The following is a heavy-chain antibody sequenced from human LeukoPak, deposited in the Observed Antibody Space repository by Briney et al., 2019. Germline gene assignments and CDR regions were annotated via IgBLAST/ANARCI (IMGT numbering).Heavy chain of an antibody. CDR1: GGTFSSYA. D-gene: IGHD2-15*01. CDR3: ARGGPFEY. Sequence: SVRVSFKASGGTFSSYAISWVRQAPGQGLEWMGRIIPILGIGNYAQKFQGRVTTTADKSTSTAYMELSSLRSEDTAVYYCARGGPFEYWGQGTLVTVSS. CDR2: IIPILGIG. J-gene: IGHJ4*02. V-gene: IGHV1-69*04.